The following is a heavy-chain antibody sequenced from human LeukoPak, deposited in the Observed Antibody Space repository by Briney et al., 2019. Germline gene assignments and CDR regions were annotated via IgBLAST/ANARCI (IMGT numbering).Heavy chain of an antibody. CDR3: AKDRASGWFEFDY. Sequence: PGGSLRLSCAASGFTFDDYAMHWVRQAPAKGLEWVSGISCNSGSIGYADSVKGRFTISRDNAKNSLYLQMNSLRAEDTALYYCAKDRASGWFEFDYWGQGTLVTVSS. CDR2: ISCNSGSI. CDR1: GFTFDDYA. D-gene: IGHD6-19*01. J-gene: IGHJ4*02. V-gene: IGHV3-9*01.